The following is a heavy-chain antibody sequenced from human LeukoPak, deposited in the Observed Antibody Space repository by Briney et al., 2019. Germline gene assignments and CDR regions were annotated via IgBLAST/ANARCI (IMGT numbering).Heavy chain of an antibody. D-gene: IGHD3-22*01. CDR2: IYTSGST. J-gene: IGHJ4*02. CDR1: GGSISSYY. Sequence: PSETLSLTCTVSGGSISSYYWSWIRQPAGKGLEWIGRIYTSGSTNYNPSLKSRVTMTRNTSISTAYMELSSLRSEDTAVYYCARGVKGYFTLIVVVDYYFDYWGQGTLVTVSS. CDR3: ARGVKGYFTLIVVVDYYFDY. V-gene: IGHV4-4*07.